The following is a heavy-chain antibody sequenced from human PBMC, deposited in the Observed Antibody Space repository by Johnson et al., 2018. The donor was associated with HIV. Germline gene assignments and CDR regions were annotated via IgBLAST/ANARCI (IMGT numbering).Heavy chain of an antibody. CDR3: ARPGGDYSALDI. Sequence: QVQLVESGGGVVQPGRSLRLSCAASGFTFSSYAMHWVRQAPGKGLEWVAVISYDGSNKYYADSVKGRFTISRDNSKNTLYLQMNSLRAEDTAVYYCARPGGDYSALDIWGQGTMVTVAS. J-gene: IGHJ3*02. D-gene: IGHD4-17*01. CDR1: GFTFSSYA. V-gene: IGHV3-30-3*01. CDR2: ISYDGSNK.